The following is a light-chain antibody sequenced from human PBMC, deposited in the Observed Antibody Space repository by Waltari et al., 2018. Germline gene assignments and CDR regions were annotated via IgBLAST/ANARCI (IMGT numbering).Light chain of an antibody. Sequence: QTVVTQEPSFSVSPGGPVTLTCGLSPGSASTSYYPSWYQQTPGQAPRTLIYSTNTRSSGVPDRFSGSILGNKAALTITGAQADDESDYYCVLYMGSGIRVFGGGTKLTVL. V-gene: IGLV8-61*01. CDR2: STN. J-gene: IGLJ3*02. CDR3: VLYMGSGIRV. CDR1: PGSASTSYY.